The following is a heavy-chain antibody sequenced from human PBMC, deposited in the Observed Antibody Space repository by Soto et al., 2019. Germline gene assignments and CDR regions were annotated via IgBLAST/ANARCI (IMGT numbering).Heavy chain of an antibody. CDR1: GFTFTDYG. D-gene: IGHD5-18*01. CDR2: IDVANGYT. V-gene: IGHV1-3*01. CDR3: AKDGWVTTWRLGP. J-gene: IGHJ5*02. Sequence: QVQLVQSGAEVKKPGASVKVSCKASGFTFTDYGLHWVRQAPGQRLEWMGWIDVANGYTKYSQKFQDRVIITRDTSASTGYMELSSLRSEDTAVYYCAKDGWVTTWRLGPWGQGALVTVSS.